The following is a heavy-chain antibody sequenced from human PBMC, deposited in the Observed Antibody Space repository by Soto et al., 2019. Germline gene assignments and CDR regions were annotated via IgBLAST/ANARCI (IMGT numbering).Heavy chain of an antibody. Sequence: PSETLSLTCAVYGGSFSGYYWTWIRQPPGTGLEWIGEINHSGSTNYNPSLKSRATISVDTSKNQFSLKLSSVTAADTAVYYCARNLGHSSSWPNLDYWGQGTLVTVSS. CDR3: ARNLGHSSSWPNLDY. CDR2: INHSGST. V-gene: IGHV4-34*01. J-gene: IGHJ4*02. D-gene: IGHD6-13*01. CDR1: GGSFSGYY.